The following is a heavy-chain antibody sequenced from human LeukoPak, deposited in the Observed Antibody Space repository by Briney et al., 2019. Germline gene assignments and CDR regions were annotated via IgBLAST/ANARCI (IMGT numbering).Heavy chain of an antibody. Sequence: ASVKVSCKASGYTFTSYDINWVRQATGQGLEWMRWMNPNSGNTGYAQKFQGRVTMTRNTSISTAYMELSSLRSEDTAVYYCATIYPGAATGGNYWGQGTLVTVSS. CDR2: MNPNSGNT. CDR3: ATIYPGAATGGNY. CDR1: GYTFTSYD. J-gene: IGHJ4*02. V-gene: IGHV1-8*01. D-gene: IGHD1-26*01.